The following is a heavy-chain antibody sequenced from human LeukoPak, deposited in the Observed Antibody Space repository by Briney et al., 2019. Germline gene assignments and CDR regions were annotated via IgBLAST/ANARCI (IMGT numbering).Heavy chain of an antibody. Sequence: ASVKVSCKASGYSFTGKYMHWVRQAPGQGLEWMGWINPNSGDTNSAQKFQGRVTLTRDTSISTAYMELSRLRSDDTAVYYCARSSLNSFDSWGQGTRVTLSS. CDR3: ARSSLNSFDS. D-gene: IGHD4-23*01. CDR1: GYSFTGKY. V-gene: IGHV1-2*02. J-gene: IGHJ4*02. CDR2: INPNSGDT.